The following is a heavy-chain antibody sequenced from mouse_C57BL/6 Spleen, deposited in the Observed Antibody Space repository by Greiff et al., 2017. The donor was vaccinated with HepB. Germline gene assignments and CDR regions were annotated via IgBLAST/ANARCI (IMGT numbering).Heavy chain of an antibody. CDR1: GFTFSSYG. CDR2: ISSGGSYT. J-gene: IGHJ2*01. V-gene: IGHV5-6*01. CDR3: ARVEWFGVTTVVGDYCDY. Sequence: EVQRVESGGDLVKPGGSLKLSCAASGFTFSSYGMSWVRQTPDKRLEWVATISSGGSYTYYPDSVKGRFTISRDNAKNALYLQISSLKSEDTAMYYCARVEWFGVTTVVGDYCDYWGQGTTLTVSS. D-gene: IGHD1-1*01.